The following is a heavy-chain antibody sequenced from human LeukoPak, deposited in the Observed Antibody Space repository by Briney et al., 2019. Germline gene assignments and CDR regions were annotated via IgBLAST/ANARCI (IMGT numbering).Heavy chain of an antibody. CDR3: ARDYDILTGYIDY. CDR1: GFTFSSYS. J-gene: IGHJ4*02. CDR2: ISSSSSYI. D-gene: IGHD3-9*01. Sequence: GGSLRLSCAASGFTFSSYSMNWVRQAPGKGLEWVSSISSSSSYIYYADSVKGRFTISRDNAKNSLYLQMNSLRAEDTAVYYCARDYDILTGYIDYWGQGTLVTVSS. V-gene: IGHV3-21*01.